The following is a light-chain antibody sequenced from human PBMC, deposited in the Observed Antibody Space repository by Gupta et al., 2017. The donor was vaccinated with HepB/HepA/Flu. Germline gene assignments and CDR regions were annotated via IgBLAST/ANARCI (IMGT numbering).Light chain of an antibody. V-gene: IGKV3-11*01. CDR2: DVS. J-gene: IGKJ2*01. CDR1: QSISMY. Sequence: EIVLTQSPDTLSLSPGERATLSCRASQSISMYSVWYQQKPGQVPRLLIYDVSIRAPGIPARFSGSGSGTDYTLTISSLEPEDFAVYYCQQRAVWPPTFGQWTKLEIK. CDR3: QQRAVWPPT.